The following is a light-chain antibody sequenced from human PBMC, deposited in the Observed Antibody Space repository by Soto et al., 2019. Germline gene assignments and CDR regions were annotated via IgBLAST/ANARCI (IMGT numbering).Light chain of an antibody. J-gene: IGKJ1*01. CDR2: DAS. V-gene: IGKV3-11*01. Sequence: EIVLTQSPATLSLSPGERATLSCRASQSISNYLAWYQHKPGQAPRLLIYDASTRATAIPARFSGSGSGTDFTLTISSLEPEDSAVYFCQLRSNWPPTWTFGQGTKVDVK. CDR3: QLRSNWPPTWT. CDR1: QSISNY.